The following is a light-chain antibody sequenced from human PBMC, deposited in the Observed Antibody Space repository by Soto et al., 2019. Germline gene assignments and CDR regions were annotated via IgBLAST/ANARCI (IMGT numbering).Light chain of an antibody. CDR1: QAITSA. CDR2: DVS. J-gene: IGKJ4*01. CDR3: QQFQNYPLT. Sequence: AIQMTQSPSSLSASTGDSVTISCRASQAITSALAWYPQKPGKPPKLLIYDVSTLEGGVPSRFSGSGSGTDFTLSISSLQPEDCATYYCQQFQNYPLTFGGGTNVE. V-gene: IGKV1D-13*01.